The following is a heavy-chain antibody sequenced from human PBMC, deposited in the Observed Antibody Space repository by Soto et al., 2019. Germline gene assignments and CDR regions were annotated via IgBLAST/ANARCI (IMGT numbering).Heavy chain of an antibody. CDR2: IYYSGST. J-gene: IGHJ4*02. V-gene: IGHV4-61*01. D-gene: IGHD5-18*01. CDR1: GGSVSSGSYY. Sequence: QVQLQESGPGLVKPSETLSLTCTVSGGSVSSGSYYWSWIRQPPGKGLEWIGYIYYSGSTNHNPSLKSRVTISVDTSKNQFSLKLSCVTAAETAVYYCARLRVQLGYYFDYWGQGTLVTVSS. CDR3: ARLRVQLGYYFDY.